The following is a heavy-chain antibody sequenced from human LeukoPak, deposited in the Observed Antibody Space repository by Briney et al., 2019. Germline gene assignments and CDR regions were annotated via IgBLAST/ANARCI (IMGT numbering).Heavy chain of an antibody. V-gene: IGHV3-23*01. Sequence: GGSLRLSCAASGFTFSSYAMSWVRQAPGKGLEWVSAISGSGGSTYYADSVKGRFTISRDNSKNTLYLQINGLRAEDTAVYYCAKDHLPGIVVADRDYWGQGTLVTVSS. D-gene: IGHD6-19*01. CDR2: ISGSGGST. CDR3: AKDHLPGIVVADRDY. J-gene: IGHJ4*02. CDR1: GFTFSSYA.